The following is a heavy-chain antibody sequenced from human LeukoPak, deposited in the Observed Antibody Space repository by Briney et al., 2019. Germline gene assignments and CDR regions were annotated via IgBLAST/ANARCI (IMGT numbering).Heavy chain of an antibody. CDR1: GFTFSSYG. CDR3: TRDLMDYDVSTGLHHYYMDV. Sequence: GGSLRLSCAASGFTFSSYGLHWVRQAPGKGLEWVAVISYDGSNKYYADSVKGRFTISRDNSKNTLYLQMNSLRVEDTAVYYCTRDLMDYDVSTGLHHYYMDVWGQGTTVTVSS. J-gene: IGHJ6*02. CDR2: ISYDGSNK. V-gene: IGHV3-30*03. D-gene: IGHD3-9*01.